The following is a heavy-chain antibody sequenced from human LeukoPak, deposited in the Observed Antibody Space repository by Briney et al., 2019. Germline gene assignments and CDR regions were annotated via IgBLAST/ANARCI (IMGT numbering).Heavy chain of an antibody. D-gene: IGHD3-10*01. Sequence: AGGSLRLSCAASGVTFRSYAMSWVRQAPGKGLEWVSAISGSGGSTYYADSVKGRFTISRDNSKNTLYLQMNSLRAEDTAVYYCAKDWRYYYGSGSLVDYWGQGTLVTVSS. CDR1: GVTFRSYA. V-gene: IGHV3-23*01. J-gene: IGHJ4*02. CDR3: AKDWRYYYGSGSLVDY. CDR2: ISGSGGST.